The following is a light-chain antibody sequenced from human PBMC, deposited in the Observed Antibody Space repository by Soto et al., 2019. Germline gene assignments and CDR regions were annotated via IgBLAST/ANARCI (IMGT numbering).Light chain of an antibody. Sequence: DIQMTQSPSSLSASVGDRVSITCRASQSISTYLNWYQQKPGMAPKVLIYAASRLQSGVPSRFSGCGSGTDFTLTISSLQPEDFATYYCHQTYANPWTFGHGTKVEIK. V-gene: IGKV1-39*01. CDR2: AAS. CDR3: HQTYANPWT. J-gene: IGKJ1*01. CDR1: QSISTY.